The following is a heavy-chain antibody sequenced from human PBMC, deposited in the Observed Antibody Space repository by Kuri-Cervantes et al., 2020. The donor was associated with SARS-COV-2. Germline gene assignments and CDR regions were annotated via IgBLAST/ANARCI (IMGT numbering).Heavy chain of an antibody. D-gene: IGHD1-26*01. CDR2: IIPIFGTA. J-gene: IGHJ5*02. Sequence: SVKVSCKASGGTFSSYTISWVRQAPGQGLEWMGGIIPIFGTANYAQKFQGRVTITADKSTSTAYMELSSLRSEDTAVYYCAREFGYSGSYARQYNWFDPWGQGTLVTVSS. V-gene: IGHV1-69*06. CDR3: AREFGYSGSYARQYNWFDP. CDR1: GGTFSSYT.